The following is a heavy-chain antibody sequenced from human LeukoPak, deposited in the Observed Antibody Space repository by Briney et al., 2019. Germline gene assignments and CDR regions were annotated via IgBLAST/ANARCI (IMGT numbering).Heavy chain of an antibody. J-gene: IGHJ4*02. CDR2: IYSGGST. V-gene: IGHV3-66*01. CDR3: ARGYNWNDHYFDY. Sequence: GGSLRLSCAASGLTISSNYMSWVSQAPGKGLEWVSVIYSGGSTYYADSVKGRFTISRDNSKNTLYLQMNSLRAEDTAVYYCARGYNWNDHYFDYWGQGTLVTVSS. D-gene: IGHD1-20*01. CDR1: GLTISSNY.